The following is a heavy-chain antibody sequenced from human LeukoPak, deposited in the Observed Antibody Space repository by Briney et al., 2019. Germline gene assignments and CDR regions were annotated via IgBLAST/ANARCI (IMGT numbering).Heavy chain of an antibody. CDR2: IYHSGST. CDR1: GDSISSYY. Sequence: PSETLSLTCTVSGDSISSYYWSWIRQPPGKGLEWIGYIYHSGSTYYNPSLKSRVTISVDRSKNQFSLKLSSVTAADTAVYYCARGDCSSTSCYTASAFDIWGQGTMVTVSS. J-gene: IGHJ3*02. V-gene: IGHV4-59*12. CDR3: ARGDCSSTSCYTASAFDI. D-gene: IGHD2-2*02.